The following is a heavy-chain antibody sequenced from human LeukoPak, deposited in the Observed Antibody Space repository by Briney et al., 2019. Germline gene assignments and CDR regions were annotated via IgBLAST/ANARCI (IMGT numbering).Heavy chain of an antibody. Sequence: ASVKVSCKASGYTFTSYGISWVRQAPGQGLEWMGWISAYNGNTNYAQKLQGRVTMTTDTSTSTAYMELRSLRSDDTAVYYCARDLRGYSSYYYYYMDVWGKGTTVTVSS. CDR1: GYTFTSYG. CDR3: ARDLRGYSSYYYYYMDV. V-gene: IGHV1-18*01. J-gene: IGHJ6*03. CDR2: ISAYNGNT. D-gene: IGHD6-25*01.